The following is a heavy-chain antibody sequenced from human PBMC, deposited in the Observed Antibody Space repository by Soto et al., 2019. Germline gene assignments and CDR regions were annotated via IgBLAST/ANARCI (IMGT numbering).Heavy chain of an antibody. CDR3: ARATMVRGVIIVEDYYYYMDV. Sequence: ASVKVSCKASGYTFTGYYMHWVRQAPGQGLEWLGWINPNSGGTNYAQKFQGWVTMTRDTSISTAYMELSRLRSDDTAVYYCARATMVRGVIIVEDYYYYMDVWGKGTTVTVSS. J-gene: IGHJ6*03. CDR2: INPNSGGT. CDR1: GYTFTGYY. D-gene: IGHD3-10*01. V-gene: IGHV1-2*04.